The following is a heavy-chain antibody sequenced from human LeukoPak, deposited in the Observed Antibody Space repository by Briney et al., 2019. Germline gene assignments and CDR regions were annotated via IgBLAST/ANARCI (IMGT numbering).Heavy chain of an antibody. J-gene: IGHJ4*02. D-gene: IGHD6-6*01. Sequence: ASVKVSCKASGGTFSSYAMSWVRQAPGQGLEWMGRIIPIFGTANYAQKFQGRVTITADKSTSTAYMELSSLRSEDTAVYYCARSPSSSPSSWGQGTLVTVSS. CDR2: IIPIFGTA. CDR3: ARSPSSSPSS. CDR1: GGTFSSYA. V-gene: IGHV1-69*06.